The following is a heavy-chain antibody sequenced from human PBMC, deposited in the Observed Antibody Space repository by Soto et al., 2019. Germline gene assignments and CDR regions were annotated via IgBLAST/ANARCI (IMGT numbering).Heavy chain of an antibody. CDR3: AKLGRRNWYFAL. J-gene: IGHJ2*01. Sequence: EVQLLESAGGLVQPGGSLRLSCAASGFTFTNYAMTWVRQAPGNGLEWVSTISGSGDGTYYTDSVKGRFTISRNNSKNTLYLQLNILRTEDTGLYYCAKLGRRNWYFALWGRGTLVTVSS. V-gene: IGHV3-23*01. CDR1: GFTFTNYA. D-gene: IGHD2-15*01. CDR2: ISGSGDGT.